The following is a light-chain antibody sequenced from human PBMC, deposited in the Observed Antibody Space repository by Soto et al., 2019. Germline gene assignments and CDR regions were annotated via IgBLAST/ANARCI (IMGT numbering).Light chain of an antibody. CDR2: GNT. J-gene: IGLJ1*01. Sequence: QSVLTQPPSVSGAPGQRVTISCTGSSSNIGAGYEVHWYQHLPGKAPKLLIYGNTNRPSGVPDRFSGSKSGTSASLAITGLQAEDQAEYDCQSYDSSLSATYVFGGGTKVTVL. CDR3: QSYDSSLSATYV. V-gene: IGLV1-40*01. CDR1: SSNIGAGYE.